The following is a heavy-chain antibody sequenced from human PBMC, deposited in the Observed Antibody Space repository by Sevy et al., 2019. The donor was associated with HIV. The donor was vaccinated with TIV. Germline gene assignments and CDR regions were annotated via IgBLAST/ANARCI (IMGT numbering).Heavy chain of an antibody. CDR3: ARDVKRLPWGELSRIPSARGGMDV. V-gene: IGHV3-33*07. CDR2: VSSDESNK. Sequence: GESLKISCAASGFTFINYGMYWVRQAPGKGLEWVAFVSSDESNKYYVESVKGRFTISRDNSKNTLYLQMNSLRPEDRAVYYGARDVKRLPWGELSRIPSARGGMDVWGQGTAVTVSS. J-gene: IGHJ6*02. D-gene: IGHD3-16*02. CDR1: GFTFINYG.